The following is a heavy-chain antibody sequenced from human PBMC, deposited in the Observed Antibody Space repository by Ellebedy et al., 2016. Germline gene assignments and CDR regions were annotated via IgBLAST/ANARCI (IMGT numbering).Heavy chain of an antibody. D-gene: IGHD2-2*01. Sequence: GSLRLSXTVSGGSISRYYWSWIRQSPGKGLEWIGYIFYSGSTNYNPSLKSRVTISIDTSKNQFSLKLSSVTAADTAVYYCAKDERRYCSSITCPSHFDYWGQGTLVTVSS. CDR2: IFYSGST. J-gene: IGHJ4*02. CDR1: GGSISRYY. CDR3: AKDERRYCSSITCPSHFDY. V-gene: IGHV4-59*01.